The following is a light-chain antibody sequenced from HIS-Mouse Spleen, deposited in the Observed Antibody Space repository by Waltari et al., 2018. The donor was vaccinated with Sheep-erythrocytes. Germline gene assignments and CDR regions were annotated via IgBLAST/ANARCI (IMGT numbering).Light chain of an antibody. Sequence: NFMLTQPHSVSESPGKTVTISCTRSSGSIASNYVQWYQQRPGSAPTTVIYEDNQRPSGVPDRFSGSIDSSSNSASLTISGLKTEDEADYYCQAWDSSTVVFGGGTKLTVL. CDR2: EDN. J-gene: IGLJ2*01. CDR1: SGSIASNY. CDR3: QAWDSSTVV. V-gene: IGLV6-57*04.